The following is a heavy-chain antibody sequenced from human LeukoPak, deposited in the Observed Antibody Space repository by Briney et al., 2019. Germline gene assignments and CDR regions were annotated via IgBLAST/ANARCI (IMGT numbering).Heavy chain of an antibody. D-gene: IGHD3-16*01. J-gene: IGHJ4*02. CDR2: INHSGST. Sequence: SETLSLTCAVYGGSFSGYYWSWIRQPPGKGQEWIGEINHSGSTNYNPSLKSRVTISVDTSKNQFSLKLSSVTAADTAVYYCARVNGLPYYFDYWGQGTLVTVSS. V-gene: IGHV4-34*01. CDR3: ARVNGLPYYFDY. CDR1: GGSFSGYY.